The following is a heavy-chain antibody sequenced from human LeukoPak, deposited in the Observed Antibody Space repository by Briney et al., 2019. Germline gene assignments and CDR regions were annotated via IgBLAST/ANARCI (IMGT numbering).Heavy chain of an antibody. D-gene: IGHD3-3*01. CDR2: ISWNSGSI. CDR3: AKDTLRFLEWLFDY. V-gene: IGHV3-9*01. Sequence: GRSLRLSCAASGFTFDDYAMHWVRQAPGKGLEWVSGISWNSGSIGYADSVKGRFTISRDNAKDSLYLQMNSLRAEDTALYYCAKDTLRFLEWLFDYWGQGTLVTVSS. CDR1: GFTFDDYA. J-gene: IGHJ4*02.